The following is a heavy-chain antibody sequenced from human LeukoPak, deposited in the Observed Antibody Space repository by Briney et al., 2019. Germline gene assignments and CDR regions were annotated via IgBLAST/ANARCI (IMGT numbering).Heavy chain of an antibody. D-gene: IGHD6-13*01. CDR2: ISLIGSDS. J-gene: IGHJ5*02. CDR3: ARDHSYSSSWYANWFDP. CDR1: GFAFGSYA. Sequence: KAGGSLRLSCAASGFAFGSYAMNWVRQAPGQGLEWVAAISLIGSDSFYADSVKGRFTISRDNAKNSLYLQMNSLRAEDTAVYYCARDHSYSSSWYANWFDPWGQGSLVTVSS. V-gene: IGHV3-21*04.